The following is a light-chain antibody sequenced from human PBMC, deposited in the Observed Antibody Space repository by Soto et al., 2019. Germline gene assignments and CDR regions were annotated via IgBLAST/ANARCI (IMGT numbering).Light chain of an antibody. CDR2: KAS. J-gene: IGKJ2*01. V-gene: IGKV1-5*03. Sequence: DIQMTQSPSTLSASVGDTVTITCRASQSISNWLAWYQQKPGQAPKLLIHKASTLESGVPSRFSGSGSGTDFTLTISSLQPDDFATFYCPPYDRFPYPFGQGTKLEIK. CDR1: QSISNW. CDR3: PPYDRFPYP.